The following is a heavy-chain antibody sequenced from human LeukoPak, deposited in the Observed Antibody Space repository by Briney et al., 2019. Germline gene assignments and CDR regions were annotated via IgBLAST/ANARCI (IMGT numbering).Heavy chain of an antibody. CDR2: ISGSGGST. CDR1: GFTFSSYA. Sequence: GGSLRLSCAASGFTFSSYAMSWVRQAPGKGLEWVSAISGSGGSTYYADSVKGRFTISRDNSKNTLYLQMNSLRAEDTAVYYCAMKYYYDSSGQREGAFDIWGQGTMVTVSS. CDR3: AMKYYYDSSGQREGAFDI. J-gene: IGHJ3*02. D-gene: IGHD3-22*01. V-gene: IGHV3-23*01.